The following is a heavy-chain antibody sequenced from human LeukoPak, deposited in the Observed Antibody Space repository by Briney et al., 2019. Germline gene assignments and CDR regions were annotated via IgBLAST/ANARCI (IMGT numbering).Heavy chain of an antibody. CDR3: TTPSGSYGFDAFDI. D-gene: IGHD1-26*01. V-gene: IGHV3-15*01. CDR2: IKSKTDGGTT. J-gene: IGHJ3*02. Sequence: GGSLRLSCAASGFTFSNAWMSWFRQAPGKGLEWVGRIKSKTDGGTTDYAAPVKGRFTISRDDSKNTLYLQMNSLKTEDTAVYYCTTPSGSYGFDAFDIWGQGTMVTVSS. CDR1: GFTFSNAW.